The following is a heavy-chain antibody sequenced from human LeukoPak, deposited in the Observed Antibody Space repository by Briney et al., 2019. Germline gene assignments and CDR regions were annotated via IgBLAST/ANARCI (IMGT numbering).Heavy chain of an antibody. CDR3: ARDRPPGGSCLDY. CDR2: ISYDANNK. J-gene: IGHJ4*02. Sequence: PGGSLRLSCAASGFTFNIYAMHWVRQAPGKGLEWVAVISYDANNKYYANSVKGRFTISRDNSKNTFYLQMNSLGTEDTAVYYCARDRPPGGSCLDYWGQGTLVTVSS. D-gene: IGHD2-15*01. CDR1: GFTFNIYA. V-gene: IGHV3-30-3*01.